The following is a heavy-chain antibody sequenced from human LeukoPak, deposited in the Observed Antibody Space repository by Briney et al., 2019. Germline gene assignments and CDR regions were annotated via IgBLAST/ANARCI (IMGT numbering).Heavy chain of an antibody. D-gene: IGHD3-9*01. J-gene: IGHJ4*02. Sequence: GESLQISCQGSGYIFTSYWIGWVRQMPGKVLEWMGIIYGGDSDTRYSPSFQGQVTISADKSITTAYLQWSSLEASDTAIYYCARLDILTGSPRNGGQETLVTVSS. CDR2: IYGGDSDT. V-gene: IGHV5-51*01. CDR3: ARLDILTGSPRN. CDR1: GYIFTSYW.